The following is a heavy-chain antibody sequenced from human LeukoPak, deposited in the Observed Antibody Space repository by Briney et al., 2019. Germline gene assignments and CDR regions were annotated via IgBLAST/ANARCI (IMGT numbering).Heavy chain of an antibody. J-gene: IGHJ6*02. CDR2: IYYSGST. V-gene: IGHV4-59*08. CDR3: ARSDSSGYYSISYGMDV. CDR1: GGSISSYY. D-gene: IGHD3-22*01. Sequence: SETLSLTCTVSGGSISSYYWSWIRQPPGKGLEWIGYIYYSGSTNYSPSLKSRVTISVDTSKNQFSLKLSSVTAADTAVYYCARSDSSGYYSISYGMDVWGQGTTVTVSS.